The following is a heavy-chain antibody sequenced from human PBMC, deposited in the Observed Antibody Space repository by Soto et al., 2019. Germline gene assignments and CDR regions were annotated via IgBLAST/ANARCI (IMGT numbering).Heavy chain of an antibody. CDR3: AKAPKGTCNGATCYHFDS. CDR1: GFTFTNYA. D-gene: IGHD2-15*01. CDR2: FSGGIHTT. V-gene: IGHV3-23*01. J-gene: IGHJ4*02. Sequence: PGGSLRLSCAASGFTFTNYAMSWIRQAPGKRLEWVSTFSGGIHTTYHADSVKGRFTISRDNSKNTLYLQMNSLRAEDSAIYHCAKAPKGTCNGATCYHFDSWGRGTLVTVSS.